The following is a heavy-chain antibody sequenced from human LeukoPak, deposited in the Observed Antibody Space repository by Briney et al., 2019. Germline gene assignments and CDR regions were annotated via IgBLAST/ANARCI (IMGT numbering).Heavy chain of an antibody. J-gene: IGHJ4*02. CDR2: ISSSSSYI. V-gene: IGHV3-21*01. CDR3: ARGGITIFGVVSRALDY. CDR1: GFTFSSYS. D-gene: IGHD3-3*01. Sequence: GGSLRLSCAASGFTFSSYSMNWVRQAPGKGLEWVSSISSSSSYIYYADSVKGRFTISRDNAKNSLYLQMNSLRAEDTAVYYCARGGITIFGVVSRALDYWGQGTLVTVSS.